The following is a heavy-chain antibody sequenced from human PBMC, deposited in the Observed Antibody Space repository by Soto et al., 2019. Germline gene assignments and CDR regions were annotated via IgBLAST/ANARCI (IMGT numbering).Heavy chain of an antibody. V-gene: IGHV3-48*02. J-gene: IGHJ4*02. CDR1: GFTFSHYS. Sequence: EVQLVESGGGLVQPGGSLRLSCAASGFTFSHYSMNWLRQAPGKGLEWVSYISSSSYTMNYADSVKGRFTISRDNAKNSLYLQMNSLRDEDTAVYYSARDVDYWGQGTLVTVSS. CDR2: ISSSSYTM. CDR3: ARDVDY.